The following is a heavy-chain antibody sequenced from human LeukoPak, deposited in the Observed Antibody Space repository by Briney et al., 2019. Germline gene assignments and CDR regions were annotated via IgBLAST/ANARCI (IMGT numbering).Heavy chain of an antibody. Sequence: SETLSLTCTVSGFFVSSGYYWGWIRQPPGKGLEWIGSIYHRGTTYYNPSLKSRVTISVDTSKNQFSLKLSSVTAADTAMYYCARFNSGSYQHYFDCWGQGTLVTVSS. CDR2: IYHRGTT. D-gene: IGHD1-26*01. CDR3: ARFNSGSYQHYFDC. V-gene: IGHV4-38-2*02. CDR1: GFFVSSGYY. J-gene: IGHJ4*02.